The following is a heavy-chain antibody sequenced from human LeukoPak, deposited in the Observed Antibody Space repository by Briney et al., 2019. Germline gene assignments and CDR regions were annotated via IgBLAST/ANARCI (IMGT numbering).Heavy chain of an antibody. Sequence: SVKVSCKASGGTFSSYAISWVRQAPGQGLEWMGGIIPIFGTANYAQKFQGRVTITADESTSTAYMELSSLRSEDTAVYYCARSGYSGSWPLGNYSLDYWGQGTLVTVSS. CDR1: GGTFSSYA. J-gene: IGHJ4*02. CDR2: IIPIFGTA. D-gene: IGHD6-13*01. V-gene: IGHV1-69*13. CDR3: ARSGYSGSWPLGNYSLDY.